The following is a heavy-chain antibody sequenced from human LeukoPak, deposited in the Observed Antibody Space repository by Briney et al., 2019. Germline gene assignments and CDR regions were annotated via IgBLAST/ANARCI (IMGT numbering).Heavy chain of an antibody. CDR1: GFTFSDYY. V-gene: IGHV3-11*01. CDR3: ARVNRPDLRFLEWLGDYYYYMDV. Sequence: GGSLRLSCAACGFTFSDYYMSWIRQAPGKGLEWVSYISSSGSTIYYADSVKGRFTVSRDNAKNSLYLQMNSLRAEDTAVYYCARVNRPDLRFLEWLGDYYYYMDVWGKGTTVTVSS. J-gene: IGHJ6*03. CDR2: ISSSGSTI. D-gene: IGHD3-3*01.